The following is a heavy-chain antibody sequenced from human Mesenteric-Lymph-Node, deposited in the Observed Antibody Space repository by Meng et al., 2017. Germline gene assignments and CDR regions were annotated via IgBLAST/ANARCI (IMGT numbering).Heavy chain of an antibody. V-gene: IGHV4-4*07. J-gene: IGHJ6*02. CDR1: GGSISSYY. CDR2: IYTSGST. CDR3: AGSGGTMVRGVEFFPYYYGMDV. Sequence: SETLSLTCTVSGGSISSYYCSWIRQPAGKGLEWIGRIYTSGSTNYNPSLKSRVTMSVDTSKNQFSLKLSSVTAADTAVYYCAGSGGTMVRGVEFFPYYYGMDVWGQGTTVTVSS. D-gene: IGHD3-10*01.